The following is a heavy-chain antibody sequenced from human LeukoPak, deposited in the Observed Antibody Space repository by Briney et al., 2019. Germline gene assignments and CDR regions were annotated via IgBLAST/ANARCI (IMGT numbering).Heavy chain of an antibody. CDR2: ISWNSGSI. CDR1: GFTFDDYA. V-gene: IGHV3-9*01. J-gene: IGHJ4*02. D-gene: IGHD3-22*01. Sequence: GGSLRLSCAASGFTFDDYAMHWVRQAPGKGLEWVSGISWNSGSIGYADSVKGRFTISRDNAKNSLYLQMNSLRAEDTALYYCAKDTGPYYDSSVPRDWGQGTLVTVSS. CDR3: AKDTGPYYDSSVPRD.